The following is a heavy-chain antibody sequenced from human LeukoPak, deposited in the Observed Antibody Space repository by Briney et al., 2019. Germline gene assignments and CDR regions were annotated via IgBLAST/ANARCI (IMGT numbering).Heavy chain of an antibody. V-gene: IGHV4-61*02. CDR2: IYTSGST. Sequence: SETLSLTCTVSGGSISSGSYYWSWIRQPAEKGLEWIGRIYTSGSTNYNPSLKSRVTISVDTSKNQFSLKLSSVTAADTAVYYCARDSRGGGYYPRNYYYYMDVWGKGTTVTVSS. D-gene: IGHD3-22*01. CDR1: GGSISSGSYY. J-gene: IGHJ6*03. CDR3: ARDSRGGGYYPRNYYYYMDV.